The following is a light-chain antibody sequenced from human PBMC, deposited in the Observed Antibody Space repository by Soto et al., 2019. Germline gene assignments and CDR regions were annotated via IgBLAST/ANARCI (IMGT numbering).Light chain of an antibody. Sequence: EIVMTQSPATLSLSPGERATLSCRASQSVGSNLAWYQQRPGQAPRRLIYGASTRATGVPARFSGSGSGTEFTLTTSSMQSEDFGIYSCQQYNNWPPDRTFGQGTKVEIK. CDR2: GAS. V-gene: IGKV3-15*01. CDR1: QSVGSN. J-gene: IGKJ1*01. CDR3: QQYNNWPPDRT.